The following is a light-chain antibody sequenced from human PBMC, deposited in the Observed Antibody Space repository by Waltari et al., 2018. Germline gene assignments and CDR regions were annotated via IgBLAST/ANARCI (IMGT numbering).Light chain of an antibody. Sequence: DIQMTQSPSSLSAFVGDRVTVTCRASQGINKELSWYQQKTGKGPKLLIYSASTLETGVSSRFSGSGSGTEFTLTISSLQPEDVATYYCQEDYSAPFTFGPGTRLEIK. CDR1: QGINKE. J-gene: IGKJ3*01. CDR3: QEDYSAPFT. CDR2: SAS. V-gene: IGKV1-27*01.